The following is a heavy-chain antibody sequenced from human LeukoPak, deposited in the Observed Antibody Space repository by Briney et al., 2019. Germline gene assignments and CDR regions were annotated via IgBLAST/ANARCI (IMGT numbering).Heavy chain of an antibody. Sequence: ASVKVSCKVSGYTLTELSMHWVRQAPGKGLEWMGGFDPEDGETIYAQKFQGRVTMTEDTSTDTAYMELSSLRSEDTAVNYCATLCVGELRTYVYDAFDIWGQGTMVTVSS. V-gene: IGHV1-24*01. J-gene: IGHJ3*02. CDR1: GYTLTELS. CDR2: FDPEDGET. D-gene: IGHD1-26*01. CDR3: ATLCVGELRTYVYDAFDI.